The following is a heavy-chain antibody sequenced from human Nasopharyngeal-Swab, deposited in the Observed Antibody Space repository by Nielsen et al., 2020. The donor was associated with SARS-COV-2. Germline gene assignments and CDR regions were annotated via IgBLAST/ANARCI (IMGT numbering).Heavy chain of an antibody. CDR1: GYTFTGYY. J-gene: IGHJ4*02. D-gene: IGHD2-8*02. CDR3: ARDTGGFDY. V-gene: IGHV1-2*06. Sequence: ASVKVSCKASGYTFTGYYMHWVRQAPGQGLEWMGRINPNSGGTNYAQKFQGRVTITRDTSASTAYMELSSLRSEDTAVYYCARDTGGFDYWGQGTLVTVSS. CDR2: INPNSGGT.